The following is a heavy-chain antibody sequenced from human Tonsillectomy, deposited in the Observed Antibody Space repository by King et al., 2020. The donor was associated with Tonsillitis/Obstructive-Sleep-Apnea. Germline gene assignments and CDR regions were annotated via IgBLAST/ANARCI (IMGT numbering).Heavy chain of an antibody. V-gene: IGHV3-72*01. CDR1: GFTFSDHY. D-gene: IGHD1-26*01. J-gene: IGHJ4*02. CDR2: TRNKASSYST. Sequence: VQLVESGGGLVQPGGSLRLSCAASGFTFSDHYMDWVRQAPGKGLEGVGRTRNKASSYSTEYAASVKGRFTISRDDSKNSLYLQVNTLRTDDTAVYYCARVSGSYYLDYWGQGTLVTVSS. CDR3: ARVSGSYYLDY.